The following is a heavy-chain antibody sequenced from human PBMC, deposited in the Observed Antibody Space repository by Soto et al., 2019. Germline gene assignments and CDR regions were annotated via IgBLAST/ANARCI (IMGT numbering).Heavy chain of an antibody. CDR2: ISSSGSTI. CDR3: ACLFVVVPAAITPYYYGMDV. Sequence: GGSLRLSCAASGFTFIRYEMNWVRQAPGKGLEWVSYISSSGSTIYYADSVKGRFTISRDNAKNSPYLRMNSLRAEDTAVYYCACLFVVVPAAITPYYYGMDVWGQGTTVTVSS. V-gene: IGHV3-48*03. D-gene: IGHD2-2*02. J-gene: IGHJ6*02. CDR1: GFTFIRYE.